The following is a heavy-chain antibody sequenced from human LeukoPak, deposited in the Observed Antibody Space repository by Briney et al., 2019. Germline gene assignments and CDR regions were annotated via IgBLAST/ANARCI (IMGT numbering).Heavy chain of an antibody. CDR3: GRPGYYSNGVCQYYFDY. V-gene: IGHV1-18*01. CDR1: VGTLSSYA. CDR2: ISAYSGNT. Sequence: SVKVSCKASVGTLSSYAISWVRQAPAHGREWMGWISAYSGNTNYAQKLQGRVTMTTDATTSKAYVELRSLRSDDTAVYYCGRPGYYSNGVCQYYFDYWGQGTLVAVSS. J-gene: IGHJ4*02. D-gene: IGHD2-8*01.